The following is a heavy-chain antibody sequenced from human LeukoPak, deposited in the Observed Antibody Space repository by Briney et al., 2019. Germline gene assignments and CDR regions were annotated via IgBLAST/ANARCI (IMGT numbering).Heavy chain of an antibody. CDR2: IHHDGRNK. Sequence: GGCLRLSCEASGFTFSSYGMQWVRQAPGKGLEWVAYIHHDGRNKYYADSVKGRFTISRDNSKNTLYLQMSSLRAEDTAVYYCAKPTDGGPAAAGLDYWGQGTLVTVSS. V-gene: IGHV3-30*02. J-gene: IGHJ4*02. D-gene: IGHD6-13*01. CDR1: GFTFSSYG. CDR3: AKPTDGGPAAAGLDY.